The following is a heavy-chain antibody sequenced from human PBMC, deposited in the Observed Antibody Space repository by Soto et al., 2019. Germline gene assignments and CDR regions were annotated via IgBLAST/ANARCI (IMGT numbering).Heavy chain of an antibody. D-gene: IGHD3-22*01. CDR1: GYTFTSYD. V-gene: IGHV1-18*01. J-gene: IGHJ4*02. Sequence: GASVKVSCKASGYTFTSYDINWVRQATGQGLEWMGWISAYNGNTNYAQKLQGRVTMTTDTSTSTAYMELRSLRSDDTAVYYCALRRLRDSMDFDYWGQRTLVTVSS. CDR2: ISAYNGNT. CDR3: ALRRLRDSMDFDY.